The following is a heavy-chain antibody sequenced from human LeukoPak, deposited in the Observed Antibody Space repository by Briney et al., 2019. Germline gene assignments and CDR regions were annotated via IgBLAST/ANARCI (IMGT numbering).Heavy chain of an antibody. V-gene: IGHV4-59*01. J-gene: IGHJ4*02. CDR3: ARVDSSGYKELIDY. CDR1: GGSMSSYY. Sequence: SETLSLTCTVSGGSMSSYYWSWIRQPPGKRLKWIGYTYYSGTTNYNPSLKSRVTISVDTSKNQFSLKLSSVTAADTAVYYCARVDSSGYKELIDYWGQGTLVTVSS. D-gene: IGHD3-22*01. CDR2: TYYSGTT.